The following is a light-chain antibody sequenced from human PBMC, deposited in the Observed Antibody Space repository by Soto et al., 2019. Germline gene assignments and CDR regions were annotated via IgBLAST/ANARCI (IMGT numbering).Light chain of an antibody. Sequence: QSVLTQPASVSGSPGQSITISCTGTSSDVGGYNYVSWYQQHPGKAPKLMIYDVSNRPSGVSNRFSGSKSGNTASLTISGLQADDEADYYCSSYTRSSILRVFGGGTKLTVL. CDR3: SSYTRSSILRV. V-gene: IGLV2-14*01. CDR1: SSDVGGYNY. J-gene: IGLJ3*02. CDR2: DVS.